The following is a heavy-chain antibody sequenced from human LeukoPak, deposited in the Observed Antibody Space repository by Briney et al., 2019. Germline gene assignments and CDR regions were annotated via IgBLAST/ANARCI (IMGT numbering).Heavy chain of an antibody. V-gene: IGHV3-23*01. J-gene: IGHJ6*02. Sequence: RGSLRLSCALSRFTFSSYAMSWVPQAAGNRREWVSVISGSSLRADDADSVKGRFIISRDKYKSTLYRQMSSLRVEDTAVYYCTKDPCTDGVCYTSSYCGMDVWGRGTTVTVSS. CDR1: RFTFSSYA. CDR3: TKDPCTDGVCYTSSYCGMDV. D-gene: IGHD2-8*01. CDR2: ISGSSLRA.